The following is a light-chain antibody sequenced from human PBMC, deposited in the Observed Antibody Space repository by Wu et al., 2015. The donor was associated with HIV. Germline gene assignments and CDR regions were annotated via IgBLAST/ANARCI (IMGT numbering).Light chain of an antibody. V-gene: IGKV3-15*01. CDR3: QQYNDWPRHT. J-gene: IGKJ2*01. Sequence: EIVLTQSPGTLSLSPGERATLSCRASQSVSSSYLAWYQQKPGQAPRLLIYDTSTRATGVPGRFSARGSGTEFTLTISSMQSEDFAVYYCQQYNDWPRHTFGQGTKVEIK. CDR1: QSVSSSY. CDR2: DTS.